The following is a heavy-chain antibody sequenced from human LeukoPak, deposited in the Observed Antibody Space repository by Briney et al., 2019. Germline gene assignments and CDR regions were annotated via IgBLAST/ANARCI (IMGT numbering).Heavy chain of an antibody. CDR3: AKERIVGGYRYGPFDH. V-gene: IGHV1-24*01. J-gene: IGHJ4*02. Sequence: GASVKVSCKVSGYTLTELSMHWVRQAPGKGLEWMGGFDPEDGETIYAQKFQGRVTMTEDTSTDTAYMELSSLRAEDTALYYCAKERIVGGYRYGPFDHWGQGTLVTVSS. CDR2: FDPEDGET. D-gene: IGHD5-18*01. CDR1: GYTLTELS.